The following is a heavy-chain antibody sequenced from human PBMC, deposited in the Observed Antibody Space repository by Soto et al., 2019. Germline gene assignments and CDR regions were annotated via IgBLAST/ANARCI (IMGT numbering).Heavy chain of an antibody. CDR2: IGTDGNT. Sequence: QRLSCAASGFTFNSYAMNWVRQAPGRGLAWVSAIGTDGNTYYANSVKGRFTISRDNSRTTLYLQMNSLRVEDTALYYCVRKYPGTRPFDYWGQGTLVTVSS. CDR1: GFTFNSYA. J-gene: IGHJ4*01. CDR3: VRKYPGTRPFDY. V-gene: IGHV3-23*01. D-gene: IGHD2-2*01.